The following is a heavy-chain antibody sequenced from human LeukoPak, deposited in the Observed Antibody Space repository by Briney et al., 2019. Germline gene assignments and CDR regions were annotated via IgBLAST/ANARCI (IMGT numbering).Heavy chain of an antibody. CDR2: IYYSGST. J-gene: IGHJ4*02. V-gene: IGHV4-59*08. Sequence: SETLSLTCTVSGGSISSYYWSWIRQPPGKGLEWIGYIYYSGSTNYNPSLKSRVTISVDTSKNQFSLKLSSVTAADTAVYYCARHETALFDYWCQGTLVTVSS. CDR1: GGSISSYY. D-gene: IGHD5-18*01. CDR3: ARHETALFDY.